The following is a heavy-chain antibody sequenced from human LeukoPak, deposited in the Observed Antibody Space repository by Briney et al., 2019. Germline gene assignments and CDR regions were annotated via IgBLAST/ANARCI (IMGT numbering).Heavy chain of an antibody. V-gene: IGHV3-7*01. CDR2: INQEGRDK. Sequence: GGSLRLSCAASGFTFSSYWMTWVRQAPGKGLEWVGNINQEGRDKNYVDSVNGRFTISRDNAKNSLYLQMNNLRAEDTAVYYCARDIRYFDLWGRGTLVTVSS. J-gene: IGHJ2*01. CDR3: ARDIRYFDL. CDR1: GFTFSSYW.